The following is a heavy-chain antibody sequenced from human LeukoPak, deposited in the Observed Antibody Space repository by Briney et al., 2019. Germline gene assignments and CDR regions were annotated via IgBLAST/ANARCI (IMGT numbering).Heavy chain of an antibody. CDR1: GGSISSYY. D-gene: IGHD2-2*01. CDR3: ARAVLVVPADLWFDP. J-gene: IGHJ5*02. CDR2: IYYSGST. Sequence: PSETLSLTCTVSGGSISSYYWSWIRQPPGKGLEWIGYIYYSGSTNYNPSLKSRVTISVDTSKNQFSLKLSSVTAADTAVYYCARAVLVVPADLWFDPWGQGTLVTVSS. V-gene: IGHV4-59*01.